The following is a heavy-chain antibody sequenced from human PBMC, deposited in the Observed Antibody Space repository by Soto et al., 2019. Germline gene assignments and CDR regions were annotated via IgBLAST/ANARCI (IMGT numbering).Heavy chain of an antibody. CDR2: IYYSGST. Sequence: PSETLSLTCTVSGGSISSGGYYWNWIRQHPGKGLEWIGYIYYSGSTYYNPSLKSRVTISVDTSKNQFSLKLSSVTAADTAVYYFARERYGDYGDHFAPWGQRYLVTVSS. CDR3: ARERYGDYGDHFAP. J-gene: IGHJ5*01. D-gene: IGHD4-17*01. V-gene: IGHV4-31*03. CDR1: GGSISSGGYY.